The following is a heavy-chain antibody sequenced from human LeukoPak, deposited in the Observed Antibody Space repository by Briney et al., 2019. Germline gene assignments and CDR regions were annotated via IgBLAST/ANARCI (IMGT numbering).Heavy chain of an antibody. J-gene: IGHJ6*03. CDR2: FDPEDGET. CDR1: GYTLTELS. V-gene: IGHV1-24*01. Sequence: ASLKVSCKVSGYTLTELSMHWVRQAPGKGLEWMGGFDPEDGETIYAQKFQGRVTMTEDTSTDTAYMELSSLRSEDTAVYYCATALRNYDFWSGYAYYYYYYMDVWGKGTTVTVSS. CDR3: ATALRNYDFWSGYAYYYYYYMDV. D-gene: IGHD3-3*01.